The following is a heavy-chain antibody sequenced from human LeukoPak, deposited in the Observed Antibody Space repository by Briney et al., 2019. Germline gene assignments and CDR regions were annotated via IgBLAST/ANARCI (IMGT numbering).Heavy chain of an antibody. V-gene: IGHV1-18*01. J-gene: IGHJ6*02. CDR2: ISAYNGNT. D-gene: IGHD3-10*01. Sequence: GASVKVSCKASGCTFTSYGISWVRQAPGQGLEWMGWISAYNGNTNYAQKLQGRVTMTTDTSTSTAYMELRSLRSDDTAVYYCAREEGPYGSGSYYRYYYYGMDVWGQGTTVTVSS. CDR3: AREEGPYGSGSYYRYYYYGMDV. CDR1: GCTFTSYG.